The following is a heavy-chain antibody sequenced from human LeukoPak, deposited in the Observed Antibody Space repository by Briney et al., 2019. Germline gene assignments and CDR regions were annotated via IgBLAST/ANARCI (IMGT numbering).Heavy chain of an antibody. D-gene: IGHD5-24*01. J-gene: IGHJ5*02. CDR3: ARAMLDSRDGSMDWFDP. V-gene: IGHV4-31*03. CDR2: IYYSGST. CDR1: GGSISSGGYY. Sequence: PSETLSLTCTVSGGSISSGGYYWSWIRQHPGKGLEWIGYIYYSGSTYYNPSLKSRVTISVDTSKNQFSLKLSSVTAADTAVYYCARAMLDSRDGSMDWFDPWGQGTLVTVSS.